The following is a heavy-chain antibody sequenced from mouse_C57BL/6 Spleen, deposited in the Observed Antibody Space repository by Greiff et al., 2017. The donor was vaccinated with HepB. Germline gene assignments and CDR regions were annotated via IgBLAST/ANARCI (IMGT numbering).Heavy chain of an antibody. Sequence: QVQLQQPGAELVRPGTSVKLSCKASGYTFTSYWMHWVKQRPGQGLEWIGVIDPSDSYTNYNQKFKGKATLTVDTSSSTAYMQRSSLTSEDSAVYYWAGTGTYAMDYWVQGASVTVSS. CDR2: IDPSDSYT. CDR1: GYTFTSYW. V-gene: IGHV1-59*01. J-gene: IGHJ4*01. D-gene: IGHD4-1*01. CDR3: AGTGTYAMDY.